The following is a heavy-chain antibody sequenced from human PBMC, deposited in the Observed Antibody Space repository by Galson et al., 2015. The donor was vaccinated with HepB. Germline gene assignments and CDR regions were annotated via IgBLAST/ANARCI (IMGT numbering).Heavy chain of an antibody. Sequence: SLRLSCAASEFILSMYWMNWVRQAPGKGLEWVANIKEDGSEKNYVDSVKGQFTISRDNAKNSLYLQMNSLRAEDTAIYCCARVKRGEWYSFYYYGMDVWGQGTTVTVSS. D-gene: IGHD3-10*01. CDR3: ARVKRGEWYSFYYYGMDV. V-gene: IGHV3-7*05. J-gene: IGHJ6*02. CDR2: IKEDGSEK. CDR1: EFILSMYW.